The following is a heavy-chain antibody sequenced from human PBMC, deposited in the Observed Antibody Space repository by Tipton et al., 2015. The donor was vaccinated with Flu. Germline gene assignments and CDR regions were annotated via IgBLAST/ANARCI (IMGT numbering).Heavy chain of an antibody. D-gene: IGHD2/OR15-2a*01. CDR2: INHSGFI. V-gene: IGHV4-34*01. CDR1: GGSFSTHY. CDR3: ARGFNSRPLDH. J-gene: IGHJ4*02. Sequence: TLSLTCDVYGGSFSTHYWSWIRQPPGKGLEWIGEINHSGFITYNPSLKSRVTMSGDMSKNQFTLKMTSLTAADTAVYYCARGFNSRPLDHWGQGTLVTVSS.